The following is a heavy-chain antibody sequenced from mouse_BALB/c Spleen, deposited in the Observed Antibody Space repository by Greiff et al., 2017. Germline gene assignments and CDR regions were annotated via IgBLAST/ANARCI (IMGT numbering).Heavy chain of an antibody. J-gene: IGHJ4*01. CDR2: IYPGDGDT. V-gene: IGHV1-82*01. CDR3: AREEITTYAMDY. Sequence: QVQLQQSGPELVKPGASVKISCKASGYAFSSSWMNWVKQRPGQGLEWIGRIYPGDGDTNYNGKFKGKATLTADKSSSTAYMQRSSLTSVDSAVYFCAREEITTYAMDYWGQGTSVTVSS. CDR1: GYAFSSSW. D-gene: IGHD2-4*01.